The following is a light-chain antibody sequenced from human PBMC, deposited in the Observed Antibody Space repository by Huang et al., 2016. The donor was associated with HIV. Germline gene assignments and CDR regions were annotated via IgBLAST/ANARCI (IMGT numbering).Light chain of an antibody. Sequence: DIQMTQSPSTLSASVGDRVTITCRASQSIGSWLAWYQQKPGKAPKLRIYKASSLESGVPSRFSGSGSGTEFTLTISSLQPDDVATFFCQQYSSFPWTFGQGTKLESK. CDR2: KAS. J-gene: IGKJ2*02. CDR1: QSIGSW. CDR3: QQYSSFPWT. V-gene: IGKV1-5*03.